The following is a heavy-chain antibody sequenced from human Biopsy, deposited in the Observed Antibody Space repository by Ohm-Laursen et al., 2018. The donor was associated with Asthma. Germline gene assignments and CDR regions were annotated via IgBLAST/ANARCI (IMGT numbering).Heavy chain of an antibody. Sequence: SLRLSCTASGFVFSQCGMHWVRQGPGKGLEWVALVSSDGHNKYYEQSVKGRFTISRDNSRNRLDLQINRLTVEDSDVYFCARQSGQDNGDSSAFDTWGQGTKVAVSS. CDR3: ARQSGQDNGDSSAFDT. CDR1: GFVFSQCG. J-gene: IGHJ3*02. V-gene: IGHV3-30*03. D-gene: IGHD3-22*01. CDR2: VSSDGHNK.